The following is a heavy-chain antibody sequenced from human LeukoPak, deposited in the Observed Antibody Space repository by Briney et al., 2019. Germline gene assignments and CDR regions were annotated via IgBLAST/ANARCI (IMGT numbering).Heavy chain of an antibody. CDR1: EFTFSSYW. CDR2: IKQDGSEK. CDR3: ANLDFWSGYHLYY. D-gene: IGHD3-3*01. J-gene: IGHJ4*02. V-gene: IGHV3-7*01. Sequence: GGSLRHSCAASEFTFSSYWMSWVRQAPGKGLEWVANIKQDGSEKYYVDSVKGRFTISRDNAKNSLYLQMNSLRAEDTAVYYCANLDFWSGYHLYYWGQGTLVTVSS.